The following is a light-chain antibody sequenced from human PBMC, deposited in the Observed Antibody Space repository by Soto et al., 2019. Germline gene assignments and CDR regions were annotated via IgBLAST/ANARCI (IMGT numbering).Light chain of an antibody. J-gene: IGKJ5*01. CDR1: QSVSSSY. Sequence: EIVLTQSPGTLSLSPGERATLSCRASQSVSSSYLAWYQQKPGQAPRLLIYDASIRATGIPDRFSGSGSGTDFTLTISRLAPEDVAVYYCQQYGSSPLITFGQGPRLEIK. V-gene: IGKV3-20*01. CDR2: DAS. CDR3: QQYGSSPLIT.